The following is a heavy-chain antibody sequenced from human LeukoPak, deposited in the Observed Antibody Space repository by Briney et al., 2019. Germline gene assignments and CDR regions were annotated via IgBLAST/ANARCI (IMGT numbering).Heavy chain of an antibody. D-gene: IGHD3-9*01. CDR1: GSSFTSYW. CDR2: IYPGDSDT. CDR3: ARHALVLRYFDWLDDYYFDY. J-gene: IGHJ4*02. V-gene: IGHV5-51*01. Sequence: GGSLQISFQGSGSSFTSYWIGWGRQLPGKGLEWMGIIYPGDSDTRYSPSFQGQVTISADKSISTAYLQWSSLKASDTAMYYCARHALVLRYFDWLDDYYFDYWGQGTLVTVSS.